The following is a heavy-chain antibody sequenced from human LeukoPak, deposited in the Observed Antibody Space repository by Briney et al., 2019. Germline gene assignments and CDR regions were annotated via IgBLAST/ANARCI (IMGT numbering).Heavy chain of an antibody. CDR2: IIPIFGTA. J-gene: IGHJ5*02. V-gene: IGHV1-69*01. CDR1: GGTFSSYA. Sequence: ASVKVSCKASGGTFSSYAISWVRQAPGQRLEWMGGIIPIFGTANYAQKFQGRVTITADESTSTAYMELSSLRSEDTAVYYCARGYCSSTSCYAGLDPWGQGTLVTVSS. CDR3: ARGYCSSTSCYAGLDP. D-gene: IGHD2-2*01.